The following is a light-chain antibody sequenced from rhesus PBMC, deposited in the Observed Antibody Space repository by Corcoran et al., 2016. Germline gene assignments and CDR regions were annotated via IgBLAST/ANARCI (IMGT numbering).Light chain of an antibody. J-gene: IGKJ4*01. CDR2: EVS. Sequence: DIVMTQTPLYLPITPGESAYISCRSSQSLLHSSGHTYLRGSLQKHGQSLQLLIYEVSHRASGVPDRFRGWWSGTDFTLKISKVASGDVGLYYCAQAIAYPLTFGGGTKVAIK. CDR1: QSLLHSSGHTY. V-gene: IGKV2-72*01. CDR3: AQAIAYPLT.